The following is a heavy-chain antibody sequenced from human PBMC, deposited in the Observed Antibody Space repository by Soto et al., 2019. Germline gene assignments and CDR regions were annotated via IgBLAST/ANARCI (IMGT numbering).Heavy chain of an antibody. V-gene: IGHV1-18*01. CDR1: GYTFTSYG. CDR3: AREGKTYYYDSSGYNWFDP. Sequence: ASVKVSCKASGYTFTSYGISWVRQAPGQGLEWMGWISAYNGNTNYAQKLQGRVTMTTDTSTSTAYMELRSLRSDDTAVYYCAREGKTYYYDSSGYNWFDPWGQGTLVTVSS. CDR2: ISAYNGNT. D-gene: IGHD3-22*01. J-gene: IGHJ5*02.